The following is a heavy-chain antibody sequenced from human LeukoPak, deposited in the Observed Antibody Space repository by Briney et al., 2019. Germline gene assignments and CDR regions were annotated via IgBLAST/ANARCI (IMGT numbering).Heavy chain of an antibody. V-gene: IGHV4-38-2*01. Sequence: PSETLSLTCAVSGYSISSGYYWGWIRQPPGKGLEWIGSIYHSGSTYYNPSLKSRVTISVDTSKNQFSLKLSSVTAADTAVYYCASATLWFGESELNASDIWGQGTMVTASS. CDR1: GYSISSGYY. D-gene: IGHD3-10*01. CDR2: IYHSGST. CDR3: ASATLWFGESELNASDI. J-gene: IGHJ3*02.